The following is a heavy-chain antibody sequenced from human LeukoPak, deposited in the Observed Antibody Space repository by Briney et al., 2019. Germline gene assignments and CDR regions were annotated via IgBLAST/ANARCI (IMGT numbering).Heavy chain of an antibody. CDR3: ARRRSYDFWPDY. V-gene: IGHV3-21*01. D-gene: IGHD3-3*01. J-gene: IGHJ4*02. Sequence: GGSLRLSCAASGFTFSSYSMNWVRQAPGKGLEWVSSISSSSSYIYYADSVKGRFTISRDNAKNSLYLQMNSLRAEDTAVYYCARRRSYDFWPDYWGQGTLVTVSS. CDR2: ISSSSSYI. CDR1: GFTFSSYS.